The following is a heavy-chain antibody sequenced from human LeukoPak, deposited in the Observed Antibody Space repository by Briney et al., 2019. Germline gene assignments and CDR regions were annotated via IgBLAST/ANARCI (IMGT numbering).Heavy chain of an antibody. Sequence: GGSLRLSCAASGFTFSSYAMSWVRQAPGKGLEWVSAISGNGGSTYYADSVKGRFTISRDNSKNTLYLQMNSLRAEDTAVYYCAKDMARIAAAAPFDYWGQGTLVTVSS. V-gene: IGHV3-23*01. CDR2: ISGNGGST. D-gene: IGHD6-13*01. J-gene: IGHJ4*02. CDR3: AKDMARIAAAAPFDY. CDR1: GFTFSSYA.